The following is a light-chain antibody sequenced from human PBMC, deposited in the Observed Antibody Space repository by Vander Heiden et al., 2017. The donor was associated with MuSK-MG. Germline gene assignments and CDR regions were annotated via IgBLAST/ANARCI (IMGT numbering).Light chain of an antibody. CDR3: QQSYSSPLT. Sequence: DIQVTQSPSSLSASVGDRVTITCRASQGISSYLNWYQQKPGKAPRLLIYGASSLQSGVPSRFSGSGSGTDFTLTIRSLQPEDFATYYCQQSYSSPLTFGGGTKVEIK. CDR2: GAS. CDR1: QGISSY. V-gene: IGKV1-39*01. J-gene: IGKJ4*01.